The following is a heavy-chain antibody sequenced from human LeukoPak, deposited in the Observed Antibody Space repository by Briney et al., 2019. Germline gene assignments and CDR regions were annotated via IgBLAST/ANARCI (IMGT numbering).Heavy chain of an antibody. CDR2: IYLGESDT. J-gene: IGHJ4*02. Sequence: GESLKIACPGSGYSSTSYGIGWVRPMPGQGREWMGIIYLGESDTRYSPYFQGRVTIPSAKSITTAYLLWSSLKASGAAMYYCASHSSSSQAASFWGQGTLVTVSS. D-gene: IGHD6-6*01. CDR3: ASHSSSSQAASF. V-gene: IGHV5-51*01. CDR1: GYSSTSYG.